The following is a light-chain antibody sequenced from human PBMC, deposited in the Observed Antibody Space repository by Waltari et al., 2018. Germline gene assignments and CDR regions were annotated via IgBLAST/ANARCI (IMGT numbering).Light chain of an antibody. J-gene: IGKJ2*01. CDR1: QSVSSSY. Sequence: EFVLTQSPGTLSLSPGERATLSCRASQSVSSSYFAWYQQKPGQAPRLLIYGASSRATGIPDRFSGSGSGTDFTLTISRLEPEDFAVYYCQQYGTSSYTFGQGTKLEIK. CDR2: GAS. V-gene: IGKV3-20*01. CDR3: QQYGTSSYT.